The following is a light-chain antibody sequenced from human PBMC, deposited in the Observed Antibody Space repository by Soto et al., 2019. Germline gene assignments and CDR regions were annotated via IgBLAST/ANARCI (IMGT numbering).Light chain of an antibody. CDR3: QQYNNWPPWT. CDR2: AAS. Sequence: EIVMTQSPATLSVSPGERATLSCRASESVSSNLAWYQQKPGQAPRLLIYAASSRATGSPDRFSGSRSGPEFTLTISSLQSEDFAIYYCQQYNNWPPWTFGQGTKV. V-gene: IGKV3D-15*01. J-gene: IGKJ1*01. CDR1: ESVSSN.